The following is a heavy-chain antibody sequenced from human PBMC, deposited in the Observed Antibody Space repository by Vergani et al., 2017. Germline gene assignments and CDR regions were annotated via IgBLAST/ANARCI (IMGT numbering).Heavy chain of an antibody. V-gene: IGHV3-30-3*01. Sequence: VQLVESGGGVVQPGRSLRLSCAASGFTFSSYAMHWVRQAPGKGLEWVAVISYDGSNKYYADSVKGRFTISRDNTKNSLSLQMSGLRVEDTAVYYCVRLPRGHWNFDLWGRGTLITVSS. CDR1: GFTFSSYA. CDR3: VRLPRGHWNFDL. CDR2: ISYDGSNK. J-gene: IGHJ2*01.